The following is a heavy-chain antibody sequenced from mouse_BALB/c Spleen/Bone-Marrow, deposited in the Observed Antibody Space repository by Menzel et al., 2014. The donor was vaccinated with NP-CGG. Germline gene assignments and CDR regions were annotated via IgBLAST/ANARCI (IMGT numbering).Heavy chain of an antibody. J-gene: IGHJ3*01. Sequence: EVKLMESGGGLVQPGGSMKLSCVASGFTFSNYWMNWVRQSPEKGPEWVAEIRLKSSNYATHYTESVKGRFTISRDDSKSSVYLQMNNLRAEDTGIYYCTDYSWFTYWGQGTLVTVSA. CDR1: GFTFSNYW. V-gene: IGHV6-6*02. CDR3: TDYSWFTY. D-gene: IGHD1-1*01. CDR2: IRLKSSNYAT.